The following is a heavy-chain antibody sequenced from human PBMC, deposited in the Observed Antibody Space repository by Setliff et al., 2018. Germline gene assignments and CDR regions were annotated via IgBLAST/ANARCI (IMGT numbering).Heavy chain of an antibody. CDR1: GFTFSTYA. J-gene: IGHJ1*01. CDR2: ISYDGSNK. CDR3: ARDRKRRSSSWENYFQH. Sequence: PGGSLRLSCAASGFTFSTYAMHWVRQAPGKGLEWVAVISYDGSNKYYADSVKGRFTISRDNSKNTLYLQMNSLRAEDTAVYYCARDRKRRSSSWENYFQHWGQGTLVTVSS. D-gene: IGHD6-13*01. V-gene: IGHV3-30*04.